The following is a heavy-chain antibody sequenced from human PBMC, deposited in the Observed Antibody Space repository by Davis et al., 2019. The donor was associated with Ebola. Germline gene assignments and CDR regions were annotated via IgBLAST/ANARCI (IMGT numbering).Heavy chain of an antibody. CDR2: INSDGSST. CDR3: ARNPGGANGMDV. Sequence: PGGSLRLSCEASGFIFSNYWMHWVRQAPGKGLVWVSRINSDGSSTSYADSVKGRFTISRDNAKNTLYLQMNSLRVEDTAVYHCARNPGGANGMDVWGQGTTVTVSS. D-gene: IGHD1-26*01. CDR1: GFIFSNYW. J-gene: IGHJ6*02. V-gene: IGHV3-74*01.